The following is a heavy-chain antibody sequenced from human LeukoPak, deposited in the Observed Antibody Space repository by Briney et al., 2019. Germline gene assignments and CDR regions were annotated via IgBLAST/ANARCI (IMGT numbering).Heavy chain of an antibody. CDR3: ARETPGGITGTTLGY. CDR1: GGTFSSYA. V-gene: IGHV1-69*05. Sequence: SVKVSCKGFGGTFSSYAISWVRQAPGQGLEWMGGIIPIFGTANYAQKFQGRVTITTDESTSTAYMELSSLRSEDTAVYYCARETPGGITGTTLGYWGQGTLVTVSS. D-gene: IGHD1-20*01. J-gene: IGHJ4*02. CDR2: IIPIFGTA.